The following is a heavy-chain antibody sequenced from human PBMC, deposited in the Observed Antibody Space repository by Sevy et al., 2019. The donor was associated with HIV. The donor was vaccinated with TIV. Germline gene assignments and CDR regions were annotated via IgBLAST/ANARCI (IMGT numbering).Heavy chain of an antibody. CDR2: INTNSGDK. CDR3: ASPGGYRYGSLLDN. J-gene: IGHJ4*02. Sequence: ASVKVSCKASGYTFTDYFMHWVRQAPGQGLEWMGWINTNSGDKKYAQKFQGRVTVTRDTSIRTAYMGLSSVRFDDTAVYYCASPGGYRYGSLLDNWGQGTLVTVSS. CDR1: GYTFTDYF. D-gene: IGHD5-18*01. V-gene: IGHV1-2*02.